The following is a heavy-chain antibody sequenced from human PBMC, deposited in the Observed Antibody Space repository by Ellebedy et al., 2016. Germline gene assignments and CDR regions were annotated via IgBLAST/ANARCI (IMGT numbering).Heavy chain of an antibody. D-gene: IGHD3-22*01. CDR1: GFMFSTHV. J-gene: IGHJ4*02. CDR3: ARDLATNYFESSGYYVD. CDR2: ISYDGGNK. Sequence: GESLKISCAASGFMFSTHVMHWVRQAPDKGLEWVAVISYDGGNKYYPYSVKGRFTISRDNSKNSMYLEMNSLRAEDTAVYYCARDLATNYFESSGYYVDWGQGTLVTVSS. V-gene: IGHV3-30-3*01.